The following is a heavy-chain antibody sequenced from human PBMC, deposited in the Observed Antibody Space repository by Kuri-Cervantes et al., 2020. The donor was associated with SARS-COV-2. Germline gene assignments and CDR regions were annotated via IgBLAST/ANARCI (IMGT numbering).Heavy chain of an antibody. CDR3: ASHVGERRGGFSAFDI. CDR1: GYTFTSYY. D-gene: IGHD3-10*02. CDR2: INPSGGST. V-gene: IGHV1-46*01. J-gene: IGHJ3*02. Sequence: ASVKVSCKASGYTFTSYYMHWVRQAPGQGLEWMGIINPSGGSTSYAQKFQGRVTMTRDTSTSTVYVELSSLRSEDTAVYYCASHVGERRGGFSAFDIWGQGTMVTVSS.